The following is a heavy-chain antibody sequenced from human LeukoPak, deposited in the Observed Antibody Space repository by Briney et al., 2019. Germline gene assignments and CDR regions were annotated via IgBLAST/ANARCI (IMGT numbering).Heavy chain of an antibody. D-gene: IGHD3-9*01. J-gene: IGHJ6*02. CDR3: SRGNYDILTAYYVVPTNFGMDV. CDR2: IRSRAYGGTT. V-gene: IGHV3-49*03. Sequence: GGSLRLSCTASGYTFGDYAMSWFRQAPGKGLEWVGFIRSRAYGGTTEYAASVRGRFTISRDDSKSIAYLQMNSLTTEDTAVYYCSRGNYDILTAYYVVPTNFGMDVWGQGTTVTVSS. CDR1: GYTFGDYA.